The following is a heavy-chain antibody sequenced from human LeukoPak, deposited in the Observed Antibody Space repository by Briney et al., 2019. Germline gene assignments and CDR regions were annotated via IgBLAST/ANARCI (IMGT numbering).Heavy chain of an antibody. J-gene: IGHJ4*02. V-gene: IGHV3-23*01. Sequence: GGSLRLSCAASGCTLSSYAMTWVRQAPGRGLEWVSSVDGGGGGTYYADSVKGRFTISRDNSKDTLYLQMNGLRAEDTAVYFCAKQSAGSAAWYSLHYDFWGQGTLVTVSS. CDR2: VDGGGGGT. CDR3: AKQSAGSAAWYSLHYDF. D-gene: IGHD6-13*01. CDR1: GCTLSSYA.